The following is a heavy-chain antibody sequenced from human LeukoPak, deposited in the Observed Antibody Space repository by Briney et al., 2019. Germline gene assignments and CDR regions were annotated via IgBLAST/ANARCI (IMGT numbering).Heavy chain of an antibody. D-gene: IGHD6-6*01. J-gene: IGHJ6*02. V-gene: IGHV5-51*01. CDR3: ARLTGIAARPGGMDV. Sequence: GESLKISCKGSGYSFTSYWIGWVRRLPGKGLEWMGIIYPGDSDTRYSPSFQGQVTISADKSISTAYLQWSSLKASDTAIYYCARLTGIAARPGGMDVWGQGTTVTVSS. CDR1: GYSFTSYW. CDR2: IYPGDSDT.